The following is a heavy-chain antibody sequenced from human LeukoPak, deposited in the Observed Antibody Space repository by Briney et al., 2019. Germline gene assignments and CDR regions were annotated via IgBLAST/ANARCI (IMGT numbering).Heavy chain of an antibody. CDR1: GFTFSSYW. V-gene: IGHV3-74*01. D-gene: IGHD6-19*01. Sequence: GGSLRLSCAASGFTFSSYWMHWVHHAPGKGLVWVSRINSDGSSTSYADSVKGRFTISRDNAKNTLYLQMNSLRAEDTAVYYCARDPGGSGWYSLTDYWGQGTLVTVSS. CDR2: INSDGSST. CDR3: ARDPGGSGWYSLTDY. J-gene: IGHJ4*02.